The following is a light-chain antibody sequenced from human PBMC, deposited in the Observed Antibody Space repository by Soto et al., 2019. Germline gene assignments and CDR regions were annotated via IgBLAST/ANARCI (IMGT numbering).Light chain of an antibody. CDR3: CSYGGSSTFDV. V-gene: IGLV2-23*03. J-gene: IGLJ1*01. Sequence: QSVLTQPASVSGSPEQSITISCTGSSSDVRNYHLVSWYQQYPGKAPKLIIYEGSKRPSGVSNRFSGSRSGNTASLTIAGLQPEDEAYYYCCSYGGSSTFDVYGTGTKVTVL. CDR1: SSDVRNYHL. CDR2: EGS.